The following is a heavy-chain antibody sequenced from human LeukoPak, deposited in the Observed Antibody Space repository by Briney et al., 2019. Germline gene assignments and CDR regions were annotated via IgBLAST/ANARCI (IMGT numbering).Heavy chain of an antibody. CDR3: ARLGYCSSTSCSS. J-gene: IGHJ4*02. Sequence: ASVKVSCKVSGHTFTGYYMHWVRQAPGQGLEWMGWINPNSGGTNYAQKFQGRVTMTRDTSISTAYMELSRLRSDDTAVYYCARLGYCSSTSCSSWGQGTLVTVSS. CDR1: GHTFTGYY. D-gene: IGHD2-2*01. V-gene: IGHV1-2*02. CDR2: INPNSGGT.